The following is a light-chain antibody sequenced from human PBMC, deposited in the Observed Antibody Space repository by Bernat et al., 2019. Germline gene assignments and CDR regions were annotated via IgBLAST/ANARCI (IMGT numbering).Light chain of an antibody. J-gene: IGLJ3*02. CDR3: QSYDSSLSGSTV. Sequence: QSVLTQPPSVSGAPGQRVTISCTGSSSNIGAGYDVHWYQQLPRTAPKLPIYGNSNRPSGVPDRFSGSKSGTSASLAITGLQAEDEADYYCQSYDSSLSGSTVFGGGTKLTVL. CDR1: SSNIGAGYD. CDR2: GNS. V-gene: IGLV1-40*01.